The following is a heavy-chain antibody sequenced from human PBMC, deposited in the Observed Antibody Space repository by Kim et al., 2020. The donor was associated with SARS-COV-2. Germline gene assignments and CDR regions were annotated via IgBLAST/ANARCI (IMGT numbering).Heavy chain of an antibody. CDR2: SYT. V-gene: IGHV5-10-1*01. Sequence: SYTNYSPSFQGHVTISADKSISTAYLQWSSLKASDTAMYYCARLYSGYENWGQGTLVTVSS. CDR3: ARLYSGYEN. D-gene: IGHD5-12*01. J-gene: IGHJ4*02.